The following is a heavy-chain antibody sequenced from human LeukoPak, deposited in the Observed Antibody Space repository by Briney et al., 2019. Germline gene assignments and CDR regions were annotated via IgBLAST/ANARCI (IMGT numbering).Heavy chain of an antibody. D-gene: IGHD1-7*01. Sequence: SETLSLTCTASGGSISSYYWSWIRQPPGKGLEWIGYIYYSGSTYYNPSLKSRVTISVDTSKNQFSLKLSSVTAADTAVYYCAGNWNYGYDYWGQGTLVTVSS. CDR3: AGNWNYGYDY. CDR1: GGSISSYY. V-gene: IGHV4-59*08. CDR2: IYYSGST. J-gene: IGHJ4*02.